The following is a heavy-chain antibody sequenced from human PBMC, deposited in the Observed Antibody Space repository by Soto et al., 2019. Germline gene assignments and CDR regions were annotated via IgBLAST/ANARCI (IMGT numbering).Heavy chain of an antibody. CDR1: GGSISSGGYY. V-gene: IGHV4-31*03. D-gene: IGHD5-12*01. J-gene: IGHJ4*02. Sequence: SETLSLTCTVSGGSISSGGYYWSWILQEPGKGLEWIGYIYHTGSTYYNPSLESRVIISVDTSKNQFSLSLSSVTAADTAVYYCARTADGYNYLNYWGQGTLVTVSS. CDR2: IYHTGST. CDR3: ARTADGYNYLNY.